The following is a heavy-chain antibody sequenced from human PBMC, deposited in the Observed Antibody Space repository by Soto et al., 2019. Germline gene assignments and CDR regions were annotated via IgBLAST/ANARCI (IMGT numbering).Heavy chain of an antibody. J-gene: IGHJ6*02. CDR3: VMVDNYVTPTPQDV. CDR1: GYIFVNYG. CDR2: ISPYTGNT. D-gene: IGHD3-16*01. Sequence: QVQLVQSGDEVKKPGASVKVSCKASGYIFVNYGIAWVRQAPGQGLEWMGWISPYTGNTHSATQVQGRLTMTTDTTXSTAYMDLGSLTSDDTAVYYCVMVDNYVTPTPQDVWGQGTKVTVSS. V-gene: IGHV1-18*01.